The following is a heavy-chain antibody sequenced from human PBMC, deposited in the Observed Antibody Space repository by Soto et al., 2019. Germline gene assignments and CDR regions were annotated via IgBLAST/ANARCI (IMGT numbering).Heavy chain of an antibody. CDR1: GFSLSTSGVG. CDR2: IYWDDDK. CDR3: AYTFGLERYFDWPFDY. Sequence: QITLKESGPTLVKPTQTLTLTCTFSGFSLSTSGVGVGWIRQPPGKALEWLALIYWDDDKRYSPSLKSRLTITKDTSKNQVVLTMTNMDPVDTATYYCAYTFGLERYFDWPFDYWGQGTLVTVSS. J-gene: IGHJ4*02. V-gene: IGHV2-5*02. D-gene: IGHD3-9*01.